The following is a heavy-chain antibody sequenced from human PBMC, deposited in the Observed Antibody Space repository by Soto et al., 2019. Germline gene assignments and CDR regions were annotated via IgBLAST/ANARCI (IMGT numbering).Heavy chain of an antibody. CDR3: ASPDDYSSSPRTDAFDI. CDR2: IYPGDSDT. D-gene: IGHD4-4*01. V-gene: IGHV5-51*01. Sequence: PGESLKISCKGSGYSFTSYWIGWVRQMPGRGLEWMGIIYPGDSDTRYSPSFQGQVTISADKSISTAYLQWSSLKASDTAMYYCASPDDYSSSPRTDAFDIWGQGTMVTVSS. CDR1: GYSFTSYW. J-gene: IGHJ3*02.